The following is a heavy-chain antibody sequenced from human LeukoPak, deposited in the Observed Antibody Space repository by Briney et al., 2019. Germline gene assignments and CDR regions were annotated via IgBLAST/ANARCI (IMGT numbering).Heavy chain of an antibody. CDR1: GFTFSSYA. Sequence: GGSLRLSCAASGFTFSSYAMHWVRQAPGKGLEWVAVISYDGSNKYYADSVKGRFTISRDNPKNTLYLQMNGLRAEDTAVYYCARGGPRGYCSGGSCSYYYGMDVWGQGTTVTVSS. CDR3: ARGGPRGYCSGGSCSYYYGMDV. D-gene: IGHD2-15*01. J-gene: IGHJ6*02. V-gene: IGHV3-30-3*01. CDR2: ISYDGSNK.